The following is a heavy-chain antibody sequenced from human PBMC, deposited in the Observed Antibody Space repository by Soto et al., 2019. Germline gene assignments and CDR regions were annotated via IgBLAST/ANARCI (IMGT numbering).Heavy chain of an antibody. CDR3: VTRGSRYYYGMDV. Sequence: EVQLLESGGGLVQPGGSLRLSCAASGFTFSGYGMDWVRQAPGKGLEWVSSIENSGETTYFADSVRGRFTLSRDFSKNMLFLQMNSLRAGDTAVYYCVTRGSRYYYGMDVWGQGTTVTVSS. CDR1: GFTFSGYG. D-gene: IGHD3-10*01. J-gene: IGHJ6*02. V-gene: IGHV3-23*01. CDR2: IENSGETT.